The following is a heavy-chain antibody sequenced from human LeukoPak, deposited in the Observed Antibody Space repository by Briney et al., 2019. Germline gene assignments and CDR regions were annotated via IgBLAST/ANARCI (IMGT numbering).Heavy chain of an antibody. J-gene: IGHJ6*03. CDR2: IWYDGSNK. V-gene: IGHV3-33*06. Sequence: PGRSLRLSCAASGFTFSSYGMHWVRQAPGKGLEWVAVIWYDGSNKYYADSVKGRFTISRDNSKNTLYLQMNSLRAEDTAVYYCAKDYGYYYMDVWGKGTTVTVSS. CDR3: AKDYGYYYMDV. D-gene: IGHD4-17*01. CDR1: GFTFSSYG.